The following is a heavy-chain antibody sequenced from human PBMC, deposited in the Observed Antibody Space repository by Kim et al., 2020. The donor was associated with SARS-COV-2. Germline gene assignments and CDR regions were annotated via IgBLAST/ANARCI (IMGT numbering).Heavy chain of an antibody. D-gene: IGHD3-22*01. V-gene: IGHV3-9*01. CDR3: AKDLGPSMVITLGGMDV. Sequence: GGSLRLSCAASGFTFGDYAMHWVRQAPGKGLEWVSGISWNSGSIGYADSVKGRFTISRDNAKNSLYLQMNSLRAEDTALYYCAKDLGPSMVITLGGMDVWGQGTTVTVSS. CDR1: GFTFGDYA. CDR2: ISWNSGSI. J-gene: IGHJ6*02.